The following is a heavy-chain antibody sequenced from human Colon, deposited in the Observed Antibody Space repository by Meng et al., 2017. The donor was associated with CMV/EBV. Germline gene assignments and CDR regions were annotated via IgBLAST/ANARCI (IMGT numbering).Heavy chain of an antibody. CDR1: GFSFSDAW. D-gene: IGHD2-2*01. J-gene: IGHJ4*02. CDR3: SAAPKGDCRSTSCYSGFDL. V-gene: IGHV3-15*01. CDR2: LKSKVDGETS. Sequence: GGSLRLSCEASGFSFSDAWMSWVRQAPGKGLEWVGRLKSKVDGETSDYAAPVKGRVNISRDDSKNTLYLELKSLSGEDTAVYYCSAAPKGDCRSTSCYSGFDLWGQGTLVTVSS.